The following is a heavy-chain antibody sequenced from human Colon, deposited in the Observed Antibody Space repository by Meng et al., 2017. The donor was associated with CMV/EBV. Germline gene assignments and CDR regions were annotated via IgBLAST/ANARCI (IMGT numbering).Heavy chain of an antibody. CDR3: ARCIAVAGNSYYYYGLDV. V-gene: IGHV3-23*01. D-gene: IGHD6-19*01. CDR2: ISDSGGST. Sequence: GSLRLSCAASGFTFSSYAMSWVRQAPGKGLEWVSAISDSGGSTYHADSVKGRFTISRDDAKNSLFLQMNSLRAEDTAVYYCARCIAVAGNSYYYYGLDVWGQGTTVTVSS. J-gene: IGHJ6*02. CDR1: GFTFSSYA.